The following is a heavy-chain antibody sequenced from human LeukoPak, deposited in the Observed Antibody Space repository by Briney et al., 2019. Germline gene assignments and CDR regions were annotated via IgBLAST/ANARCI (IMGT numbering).Heavy chain of an antibody. J-gene: IGHJ6*03. Sequence: GRSLRLSCAASGFTFSSYALHWVRQAPGKGLEWVALISYDGSNKYYAESVKGRLTISRDNSKNTLYLQMNSLRAEDTAVYYCARDGIAARRYYMDVWGKGTTVTVSS. CDR1: GFTFSSYA. CDR2: ISYDGSNK. CDR3: ARDGIAARRYYMDV. D-gene: IGHD6-6*01. V-gene: IGHV3-30*04.